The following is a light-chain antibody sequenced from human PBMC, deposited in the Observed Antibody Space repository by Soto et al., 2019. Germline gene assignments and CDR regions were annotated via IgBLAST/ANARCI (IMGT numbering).Light chain of an antibody. V-gene: IGLV1-40*01. CDR1: SSNIGAGYD. Sequence: QSVLTQPPSVSGAPGQRVTISCTGSSSNIGAGYDVHWYQQRPGTAPKLLIFGNTNRPSGVPDRFSGSKSGNTASLTISGLQAEDEAEYYCSSYTTSSTLFGTGTKVTVL. CDR3: SSYTTSSTL. J-gene: IGLJ1*01. CDR2: GNT.